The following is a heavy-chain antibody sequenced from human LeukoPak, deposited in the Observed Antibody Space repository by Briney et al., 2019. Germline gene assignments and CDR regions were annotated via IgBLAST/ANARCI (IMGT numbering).Heavy chain of an antibody. CDR3: AKDRSSSTSCSNY. CDR2: ISGNGGGT. J-gene: IGHJ4*02. Sequence: AGSLRLSCAASGFTFSNYSLTWVRQAQGKGLEWVSGISGNGGGTSYADSVKGRFTISRDNSKNTLYLQMNSLRAEDTAVYYCAKDRSSSTSCSNYWGQGTLVTVSS. V-gene: IGHV3-23*01. D-gene: IGHD2-2*01. CDR1: GFTFSNYS.